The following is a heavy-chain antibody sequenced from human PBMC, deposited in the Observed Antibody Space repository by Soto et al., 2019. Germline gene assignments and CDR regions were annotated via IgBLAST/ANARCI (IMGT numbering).Heavy chain of an antibody. V-gene: IGHV1-46*03. J-gene: IGHJ4*02. Sequence: QVQLVQSGAEVKKPGTSVKVSCKASGYTFTSYYMHWVRQAPGQGLEWMGIINPSGGSTSYAQKFQGRVTMTRDTSTSTVYMELSSLRSEDTAVYYCARNPFSGWYDYWGQGTLVTVSS. D-gene: IGHD6-19*01. CDR3: ARNPFSGWYDY. CDR1: GYTFTSYY. CDR2: INPSGGST.